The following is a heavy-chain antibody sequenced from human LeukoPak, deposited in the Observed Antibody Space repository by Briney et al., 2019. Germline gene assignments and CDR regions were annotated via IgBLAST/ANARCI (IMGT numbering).Heavy chain of an antibody. D-gene: IGHD4-17*01. Sequence: ASVKLSCQPSGYTFSDFYLHWVRQAPGQGLEWMGCLNPYTGATITAQRFQGRVTLTWDTSIATGFMELTSLRSDDTAVYYCVTATVTHTRDPWDQGTLVTVSS. CDR2: LNPYTGAT. V-gene: IGHV1-2*02. CDR1: GYTFSDFY. CDR3: VTATVTHTRDP. J-gene: IGHJ5*02.